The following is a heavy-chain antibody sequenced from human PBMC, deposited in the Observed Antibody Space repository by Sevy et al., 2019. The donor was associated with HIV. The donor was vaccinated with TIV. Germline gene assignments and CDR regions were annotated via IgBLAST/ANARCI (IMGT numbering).Heavy chain of an antibody. V-gene: IGHV3-64*02. J-gene: IGHJ2*01. Sequence: GGSLRLSCAASGFTFSDYLMHWVRQAPGKGLEYVSGISTNGDSTYHADSVRGRFTISRDNSKNTLYLQMGSLRPGDVAVYYCAREADSSDSYWYFDLWGRGTLVTVSS. CDR2: ISTNGDST. D-gene: IGHD6-19*01. CDR1: GFTFSDYL. CDR3: AREADSSDSYWYFDL.